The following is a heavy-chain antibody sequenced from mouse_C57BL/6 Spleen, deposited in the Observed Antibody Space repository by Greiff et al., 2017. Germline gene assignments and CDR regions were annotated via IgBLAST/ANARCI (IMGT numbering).Heavy chain of an antibody. Sequence: EVKLMESGPGLVKPSQSLSLTCSVTGYSITSGYYWNWIRQFPGDKLECMGYISYDGSNNYNPSLKNRISITRDTSKSQLFLKLNSVTTEDTATYYCARADGYYVYFDVWGTGTTVTVSA. J-gene: IGHJ1*03. D-gene: IGHD2-3*01. V-gene: IGHV3-6*01. CDR3: ARADGYYVYFDV. CDR2: ISYDGSN. CDR1: GYSITSGYY.